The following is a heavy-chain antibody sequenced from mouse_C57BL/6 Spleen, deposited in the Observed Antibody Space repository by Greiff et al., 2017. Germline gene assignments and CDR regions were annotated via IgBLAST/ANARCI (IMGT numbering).Heavy chain of an antibody. Sequence: VKLMESGAELVRPGTSVKMSCKASGYTFTNYWIGWAKQRPGHGLEWIGDIYPGGGYTNYNEKFKGKATLTADKSSNTAYLQLSSLTSEDTAVYYCARSSYYCGSSSFDYWGQGTTLTVSS. CDR1: GYTFTNYW. D-gene: IGHD1-1*01. CDR3: ARSSYYCGSSSFDY. V-gene: IGHV1-63*01. CDR2: IYPGGGYT. J-gene: IGHJ2*01.